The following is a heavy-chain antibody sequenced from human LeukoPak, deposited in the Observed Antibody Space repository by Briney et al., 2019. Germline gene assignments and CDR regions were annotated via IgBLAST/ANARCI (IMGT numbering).Heavy chain of an antibody. V-gene: IGHV3-23*01. J-gene: IGHJ6*03. CDR2: ISGSGGNT. Sequence: PGGSLRLSCAASGFTFSSYGMSWVRQASGKGLEWVSAISGSGGNTYNADSVKGRFTISRDNSKNTLYLQMNSLRAEDTAVYYCAKDRAYSYGQTSYYYYYMDVWGKGTTVTVSS. D-gene: IGHD5-18*01. CDR3: AKDRAYSYGQTSYYYYYMDV. CDR1: GFTFSSYG.